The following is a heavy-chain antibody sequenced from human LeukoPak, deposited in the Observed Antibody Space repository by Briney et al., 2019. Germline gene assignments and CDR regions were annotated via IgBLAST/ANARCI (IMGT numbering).Heavy chain of an antibody. J-gene: IGHJ6*03. Sequence: SETLSLTCTVSGGSTGSDYWSWIRQPPGKGLEWIAYVYYSGVTSYNPSLKSRVAISIDTSKNQFSLNLSSVTAADTAVYYCAREGREIVVVSGYMDVWGKGTMVTVSS. CDR1: GGSTGSDY. V-gene: IGHV4-59*12. D-gene: IGHD2-2*01. CDR3: AREGREIVVVSGYMDV. CDR2: VYYSGVT.